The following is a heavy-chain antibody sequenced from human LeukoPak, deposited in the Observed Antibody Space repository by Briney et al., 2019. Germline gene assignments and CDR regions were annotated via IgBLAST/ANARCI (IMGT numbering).Heavy chain of an antibody. J-gene: IGHJ6*02. Sequence: ASVKVSCKASGGTFSSYAISWVRQAPGQGLEWMGWINPNSGGTNYAQKFQGRVTMTRDTSISTAYMELSRLRSDDTAVYYCARGTSMAGPMDVWGQGTTVTVSS. CDR1: GGTFSSYA. D-gene: IGHD5-24*01. CDR3: ARGTSMAGPMDV. V-gene: IGHV1-2*02. CDR2: INPNSGGT.